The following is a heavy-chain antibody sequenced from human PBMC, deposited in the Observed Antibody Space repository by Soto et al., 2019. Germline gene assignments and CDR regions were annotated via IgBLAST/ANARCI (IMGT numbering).Heavy chain of an antibody. CDR3: ARGEGSSWVFDY. CDR2: INPSGGST. J-gene: IGHJ4*02. V-gene: IGHV1-46*01. Sequence: QVQLVQSGAEVKKPGASVKVSCKASGYTFTSYYMHWVRQAPGQGLEWMGIINPSGGSTSYAQKFEGRVTMPRDTATSTVYRELSSLRSEDTAVYCCARGEGSSWVFDYWGQGTLVTVSS. CDR1: GYTFTSYY. D-gene: IGHD6-13*01.